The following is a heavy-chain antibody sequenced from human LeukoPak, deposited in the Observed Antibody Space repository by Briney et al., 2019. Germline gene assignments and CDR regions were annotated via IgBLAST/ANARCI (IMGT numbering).Heavy chain of an antibody. CDR2: FDPEDGET. V-gene: IGHV1-24*01. J-gene: IGHJ4*02. D-gene: IGHD1-26*01. CDR3: ATMGGVASGSYYRYFDY. CDR1: GYTFTSYG. Sequence: EASVKVSCKASGYTFTSYGISWVRQAPGKGLEWMGGFDPEDGETIYAQKFQGRVTMTEDTSTDTAYMELSSLRSEDTAVYYCATMGGVASGSYYRYFDYWGQGTLVTVSS.